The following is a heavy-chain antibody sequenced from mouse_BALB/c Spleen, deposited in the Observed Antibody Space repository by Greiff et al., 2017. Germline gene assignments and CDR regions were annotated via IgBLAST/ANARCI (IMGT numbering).Heavy chain of an antibody. V-gene: IGHV1-9*01. CDR1: GYTFSSYW. Sequence: QVQLQQSGAELMKPGASVKISCKATGYTFSSYWIEWVKQRPGHGLEWIGEILPGSGSTNYNEKFKGKATFTADTSSNTAYMQLNSLTSEDSAVYYCARRGTYGNYYAMDYWGQGTSVTVSS. J-gene: IGHJ4*01. CDR2: ILPGSGST. D-gene: IGHD2-1*01. CDR3: ARRGTYGNYYAMDY.